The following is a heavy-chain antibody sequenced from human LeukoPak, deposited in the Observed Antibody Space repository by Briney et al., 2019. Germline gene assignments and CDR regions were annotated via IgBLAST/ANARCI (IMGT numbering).Heavy chain of an antibody. V-gene: IGHV3-11*04. D-gene: IGHD3-22*01. Sequence: LSLTCTVSGYSISSGYYWGWIRQPPGKGPEWVSSISRSATTIYYADSVKGRFTISRDNAKNSLYLQMNSLRAEDTAVYYCAKLSDDSSFQPDYWGQGTLVTVSS. CDR2: ISRSATTI. CDR1: GYSISSGYY. J-gene: IGHJ4*02. CDR3: AKLSDDSSFQPDY.